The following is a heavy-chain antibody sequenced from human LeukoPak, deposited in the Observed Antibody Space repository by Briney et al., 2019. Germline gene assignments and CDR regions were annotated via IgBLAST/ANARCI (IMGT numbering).Heavy chain of an antibody. J-gene: IGHJ4*02. V-gene: IGHV1-2*06. CDR1: GYTLTDYY. Sequence: ASVRVSCKASGYTLTDYYMHWVRQAPGQGLEWMGRINPNSGGTNYAQKFQGRVTITRDTSISTVYMELSRLRSDDTAVYYCARVGYYESSGYYEYWGQGTLVTVSS. D-gene: IGHD3-22*01. CDR3: ARVGYYESSGYYEY. CDR2: INPNSGGT.